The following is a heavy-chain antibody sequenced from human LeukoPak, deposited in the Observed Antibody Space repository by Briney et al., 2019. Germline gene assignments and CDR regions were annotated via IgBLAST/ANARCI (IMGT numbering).Heavy chain of an antibody. CDR3: AKVGVAGYYYYYYMDV. CDR1: GFTFSSYG. D-gene: IGHD6-19*01. V-gene: IGHV3-30*02. J-gene: IGHJ6*03. CDR2: IRYDGSNK. Sequence: GGSLRLSCAASGFTFSSYGMHWVRQAPGKGLEWVAFIRYDGSNKYYADSVKGRFTISRDNSKNTLYLQMNSLRAEDTAVYYCAKVGVAGYYYYYYMDVWGKGTTVTISS.